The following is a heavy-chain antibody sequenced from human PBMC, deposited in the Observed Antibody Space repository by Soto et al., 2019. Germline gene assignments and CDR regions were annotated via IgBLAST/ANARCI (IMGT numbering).Heavy chain of an antibody. CDR3: ARDRDIVVVPAAISNYYYGMDV. J-gene: IGHJ6*02. CDR2: ISAYNGNT. CDR1: GGTFSSYA. V-gene: IGHV1-18*01. D-gene: IGHD2-2*02. Sequence: AASVKVSCKASGGTFSSYAISWVRQAPGQGLEWMGWISAYNGNTNYAQKLQGRVTMTTDTSTSTAYMELRSLRSDDTAVYYCARDRDIVVVPAAISNYYYGMDVWGQGTTVTVS.